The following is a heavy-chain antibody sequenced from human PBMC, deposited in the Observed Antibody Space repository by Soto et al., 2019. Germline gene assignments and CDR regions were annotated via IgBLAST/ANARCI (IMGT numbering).Heavy chain of an antibody. CDR3: ARGITIFGVVYFDY. J-gene: IGHJ4*02. D-gene: IGHD3-3*01. CDR2: IYYSGSA. Sequence: SETLSLTCTVSGGSITSGTYYWSWIRQHPGKGLEWIGYIYYSGSAYYNPSLKSRLTISVDTSKNQFSLKLSSVTAADTAVYYCARGITIFGVVYFDYWGQGTLVTSPQ. CDR1: GGSITSGTYY. V-gene: IGHV4-31*03.